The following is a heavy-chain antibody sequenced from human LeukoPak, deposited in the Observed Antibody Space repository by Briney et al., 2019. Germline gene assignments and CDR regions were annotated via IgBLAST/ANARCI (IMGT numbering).Heavy chain of an antibody. CDR1: GYIFTNYY. Sequence: ASVKVSCRASGYIFTNYYMHWVRQAPGQGLEWMGWINPNSGGTNYAQKFQGRVTMTRDTSISTAYMELSRLRSDDTAVYYCARARHNFKITMVRGVITNWFDPWGQGTLVTVSS. CDR2: INPNSGGT. V-gene: IGHV1-2*02. CDR3: ARARHNFKITMVRGVITNWFDP. D-gene: IGHD3-10*01. J-gene: IGHJ5*02.